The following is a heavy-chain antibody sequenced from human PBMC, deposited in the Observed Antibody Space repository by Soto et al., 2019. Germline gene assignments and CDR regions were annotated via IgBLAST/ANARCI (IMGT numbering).Heavy chain of an antibody. V-gene: IGHV1-2*04. D-gene: IGHD4-17*01. CDR2: INPNSGGT. CDR1: GYTFTGYY. J-gene: IGHJ5*02. CDR3: ARASMTTVTNSLSYNWFDP. Sequence: ASVKVSCKASGYTFTGYYMHWVRQAPGQGLEWMGWINPNSGGTNYAQKFQGWVTMTRVTSISTAYMELSRLRSDDTAVYYCARASMTTVTNSLSYNWFDPWGQGTLVTVSS.